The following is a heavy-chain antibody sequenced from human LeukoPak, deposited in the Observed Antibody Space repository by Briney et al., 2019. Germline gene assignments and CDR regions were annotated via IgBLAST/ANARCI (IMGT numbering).Heavy chain of an antibody. CDR2: IYPGDSDT. D-gene: IGHD2-15*01. Sequence: GESLKISCKGSGYSFTSYWIGWVRQLPGKGLEWMGIIYPGDSDTRYSPSFQGQVTISADKSISTAYLQWSSLKASDTAMYYCARLSGYCSGGSCYATKYFDYWGQETLVTVSS. V-gene: IGHV5-51*01. CDR1: GYSFTSYW. CDR3: ARLSGYCSGGSCYATKYFDY. J-gene: IGHJ4*02.